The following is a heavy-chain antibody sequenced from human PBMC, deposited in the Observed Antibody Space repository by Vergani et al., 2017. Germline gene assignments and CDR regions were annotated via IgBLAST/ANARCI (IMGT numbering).Heavy chain of an antibody. D-gene: IGHD1-14*01. V-gene: IGHV3-7*03. CDR2: IKQDGREK. CDR1: GFTFSSYW. Sequence: EVQLVESGGGLVQPGGSLRLSCAASGFTFSSYWMSWVRQAPGKGLEWVANIKQDGREKYYVDSVKGRFTISRDTAKNSLCLQMNSLRAEDTAVYYCARDPTGFDYWGEGTLVTVSS. CDR3: ARDPTGFDY. J-gene: IGHJ4*02.